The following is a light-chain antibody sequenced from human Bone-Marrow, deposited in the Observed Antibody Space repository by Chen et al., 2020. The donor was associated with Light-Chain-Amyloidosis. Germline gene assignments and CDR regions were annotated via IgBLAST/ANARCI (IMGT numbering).Light chain of an antibody. Sequence: SYELTQPPSVSVSPGQTARITCSGDDLPTKYAYWYQQKPGQAPVLVIHRDTERPSGISERFSGSSAGTTATLTISGVQAEDEADYHGQSADSSGTYEVIFGGGTKLPVL. V-gene: IGLV3-25*03. CDR1: DLPTKY. CDR3: QSADSSGTYEVI. J-gene: IGLJ2*01. CDR2: RDT.